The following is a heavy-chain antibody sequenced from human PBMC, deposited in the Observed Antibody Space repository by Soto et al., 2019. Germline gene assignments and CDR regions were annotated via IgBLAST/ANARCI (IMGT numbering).Heavy chain of an antibody. CDR1: GFTFSDYS. J-gene: IGHJ4*02. CDR3: VREDILGVRSFDY. CDR2: ISTRSNSI. D-gene: IGHD3-9*01. Sequence: GGSLRLSCTASGFTFSDYSLNWVRQAPGQGLEWVSYISTRSNSIYYADSVKGRFTTSRDNAKNSLFLQLNSLRDEDTAVYYCVREDILGVRSFDYWGQGTLVTVSS. V-gene: IGHV3-48*02.